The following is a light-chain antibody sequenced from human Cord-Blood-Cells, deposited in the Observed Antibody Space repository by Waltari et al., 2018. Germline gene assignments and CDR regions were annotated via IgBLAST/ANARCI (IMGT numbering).Light chain of an antibody. Sequence: QSALTHPRSLPGSPGQPVPIPCTGTSRNVGGYNYFPWYQQHPGKAPKLIIYDVSKRPSGVPDRFSGSKSGNTASLTISGLQAEDEADYYCCSYAGSYTFVFGGGTKLTVL. CDR2: DVS. CDR3: CSYAGSYTFV. CDR1: SRNVGGYNY. V-gene: IGLV2-11*01. J-gene: IGLJ2*01.